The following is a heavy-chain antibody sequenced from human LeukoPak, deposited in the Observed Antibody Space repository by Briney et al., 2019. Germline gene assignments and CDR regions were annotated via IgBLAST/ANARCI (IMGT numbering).Heavy chain of an antibody. CDR3: AKDRVGASPLDY. Sequence: GGSLRLSCAASGFSFSNYDMHWVRQGSGEGLQWVSAIGRAGDTYYPDSVKGRFTISRDNSKNTLYLQMNSLRAEDTAVYYCAKDRVGASPLDYWGQGTLVTVSS. J-gene: IGHJ4*02. V-gene: IGHV3-13*01. D-gene: IGHD1-26*01. CDR2: IGRAGDT. CDR1: GFSFSNYD.